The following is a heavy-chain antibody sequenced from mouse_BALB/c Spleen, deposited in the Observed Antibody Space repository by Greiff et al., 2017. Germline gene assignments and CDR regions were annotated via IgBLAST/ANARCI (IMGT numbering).Heavy chain of an antibody. Sequence: VQLQQSGPELVKPGASVKISCKASGYAFSSSWMNWVKQRPGQGLEWIGRIYPGDGDTNYNGKFKGKATLTADKSSSTAYMQLSSLTSVDSAVYFCARGGDGYLFAYWGQGTLVTVSA. V-gene: IGHV1-82*01. J-gene: IGHJ3*01. CDR2: IYPGDGDT. D-gene: IGHD2-3*01. CDR1: GYAFSSSW. CDR3: ARGGDGYLFAY.